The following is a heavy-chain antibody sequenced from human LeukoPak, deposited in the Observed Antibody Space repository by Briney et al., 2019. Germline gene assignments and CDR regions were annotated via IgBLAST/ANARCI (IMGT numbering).Heavy chain of an antibody. CDR2: IYPDDSDT. D-gene: IGHD3-22*01. V-gene: IGHV5-51*01. Sequence: GESLQISCKGSGSSFTSYWIVWVRQMPGKGLEWMGIIYPDDSDTRFSPSFQGQVTISADKSISTAYLQWSSLKASDTAMYYCATSRYYDSSGYHDYWGQGTLVTVSS. CDR1: GSSFTSYW. J-gene: IGHJ4*02. CDR3: ATSRYYDSSGYHDY.